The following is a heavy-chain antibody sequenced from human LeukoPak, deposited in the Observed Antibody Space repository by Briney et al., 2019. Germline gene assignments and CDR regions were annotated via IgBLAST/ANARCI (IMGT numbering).Heavy chain of an antibody. CDR2: MYNGGRT. J-gene: IGHJ4*02. CDR3: ARDLGAWGGYFDY. Sequence: PSETLSLTCTVSGDSISYYYWSWIRQPPGKGLEWIGYMYNGGRTNYNPSLKSRVTISGGTSKNQFSLKLSSVTAADTAVYYCARDLGAWGGYFDYWGQGTLVTVSS. CDR1: GDSISYYY. V-gene: IGHV4-59*01. D-gene: IGHD7-27*01.